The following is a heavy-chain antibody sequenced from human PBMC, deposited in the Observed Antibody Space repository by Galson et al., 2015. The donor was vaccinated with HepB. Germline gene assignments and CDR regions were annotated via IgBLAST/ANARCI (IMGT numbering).Heavy chain of an antibody. J-gene: IGHJ4*02. Sequence: LSLTCTVSGGSISSGSYYWSWIRQPAGKGLEWIGRIYTSGSTNYNPSLKSRVTMSVDTSKNQFSLKLSSVTAADTAVYYCARESSIDYYDSSGYRFGFDYWGQGTLVTVSS. D-gene: IGHD3-22*01. CDR3: ARESSIDYYDSSGYRFGFDY. V-gene: IGHV4-61*02. CDR2: IYTSGST. CDR1: GGSISSGSYY.